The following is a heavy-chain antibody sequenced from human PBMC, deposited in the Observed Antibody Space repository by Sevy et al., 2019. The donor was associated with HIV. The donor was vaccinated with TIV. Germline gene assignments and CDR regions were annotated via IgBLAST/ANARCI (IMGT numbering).Heavy chain of an antibody. D-gene: IGHD3-3*01. CDR3: AKDLLEWAKTWGENYFDY. Sequence: GGSLRLSCAASGFTFSSYAMSWVRQAPGKGLEWVSAISGSGGSTYYAHSVKGRFTISRDNSKNTLYLQMNSLRAEDTAVYYCAKDLLEWAKTWGENYFDYWGQGTLVTVSS. CDR1: GFTFSSYA. V-gene: IGHV3-23*01. CDR2: ISGSGGST. J-gene: IGHJ4*02.